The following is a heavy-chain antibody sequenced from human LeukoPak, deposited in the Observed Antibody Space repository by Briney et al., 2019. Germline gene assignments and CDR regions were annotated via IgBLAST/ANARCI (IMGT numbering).Heavy chain of an antibody. Sequence: PGGSLRLSCAASGFTFSTYAMHWVRQAPGKGLEWVAVISFDGSSKYYADSVKGRFTISRDNSKNTLYLQMNSLRAEDAAVYYCARVVDHDYSDYYLDYWGQGTLVTVSS. V-gene: IGHV3-30*14. D-gene: IGHD4-11*01. CDR2: ISFDGSSK. CDR1: GFTFSTYA. J-gene: IGHJ4*02. CDR3: ARVVDHDYSDYYLDY.